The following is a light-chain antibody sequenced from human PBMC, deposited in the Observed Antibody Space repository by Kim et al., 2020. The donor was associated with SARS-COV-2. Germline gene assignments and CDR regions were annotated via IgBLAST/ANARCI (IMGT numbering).Light chain of an antibody. V-gene: IGLV1-40*01. CDR2: SNS. J-gene: IGLJ2*01. Sequence: VTIPCTGSSSNIGTGSDVHWYQQLPGAAPKLLIYSNSNRPSGVPDRFSASKSGTSASLAITGLQAEDEADYYCQSYDSSLSGSVVFGGGTKLTVL. CDR3: QSYDSSLSGSVV. CDR1: SSNIGTGSD.